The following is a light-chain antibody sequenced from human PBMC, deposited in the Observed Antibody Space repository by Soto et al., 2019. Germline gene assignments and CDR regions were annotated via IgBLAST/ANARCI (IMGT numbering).Light chain of an antibody. CDR2: ATS. CDR1: QAIHSY. Sequence: DIRMTQSPSSLSASVGDRVTITCRASQAIHSYLNWYQQKPGKAPNLLIFATSTLQSGVPSRFSGSGSGTDCTLAISSLQPEDFATYYCQQRETFGPGTKVDIK. CDR3: QQRET. V-gene: IGKV1-39*01. J-gene: IGKJ3*01.